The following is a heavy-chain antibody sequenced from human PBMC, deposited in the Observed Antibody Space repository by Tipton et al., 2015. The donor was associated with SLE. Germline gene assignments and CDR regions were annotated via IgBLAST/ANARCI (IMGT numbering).Heavy chain of an antibody. D-gene: IGHD6-13*01. CDR3: ARGPYGAAASYDY. J-gene: IGHJ4*02. CDR2: VYFDGST. CDR1: GGSISGYC. Sequence: TLSLTCTVSGGSISGYCWSWIRQPPGKGLEWIGYVYFDGSTNYNPSLKSRVTMSLDTSKNQFSLKLNSVTAADTAVYYCARGPYGAAASYDYWGQGTLVTVSS. V-gene: IGHV4-59*01.